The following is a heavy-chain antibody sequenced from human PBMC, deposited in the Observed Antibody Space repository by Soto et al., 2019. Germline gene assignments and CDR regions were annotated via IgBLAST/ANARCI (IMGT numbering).Heavy chain of an antibody. J-gene: IGHJ5*02. CDR2: IDPSDSYT. Sequence: PGESLKISCTGSGYSFTSYLISWVRQMPGKGLEWMGRIDPSDSYTNYSPSFQGHVTISADKSISTAYLQWSSLKASDTAMYYCARGRYDYVWGSYRLRWFDPWGQGTLVTVSS. D-gene: IGHD3-16*02. V-gene: IGHV5-10-1*01. CDR1: GYSFTSYL. CDR3: ARGRYDYVWGSYRLRWFDP.